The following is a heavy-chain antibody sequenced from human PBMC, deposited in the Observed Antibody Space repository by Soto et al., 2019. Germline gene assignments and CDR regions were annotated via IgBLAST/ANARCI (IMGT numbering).Heavy chain of an antibody. CDR2: ISGNGGGT. CDR3: GKVKPATGTDF. J-gene: IGHJ4*02. CDR1: GFIFSPYG. Sequence: EVQLLESGGGLVQPGGSLRLSCAASGFIFSPYGMSWVRQAPGKGLEWVSTISGNGGGTYYADSVKGRFTLSSDNSKNMVYLQMNSLRAEDTAIYYCGKVKPATGTDFWGQGTLVTVSS. D-gene: IGHD3-9*01. V-gene: IGHV3-23*01.